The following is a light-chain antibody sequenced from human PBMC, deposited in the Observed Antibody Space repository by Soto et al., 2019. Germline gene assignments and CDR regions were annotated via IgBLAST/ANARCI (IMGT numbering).Light chain of an antibody. CDR2: DGS. J-gene: IGLJ2*01. CDR3: CSFAGSTTV. V-gene: IGLV2-23*01. Sequence: QSVLTQPASVSGSPGQSITISCTGTSSDVGSYNLVPWYQQHPGKAPKLIIYDGSNRPSGVSNHFSGSKSGNTASLTISGLQAEDEADYYCCSFAGSTTVFGGGTKVTVL. CDR1: SSDVGSYNL.